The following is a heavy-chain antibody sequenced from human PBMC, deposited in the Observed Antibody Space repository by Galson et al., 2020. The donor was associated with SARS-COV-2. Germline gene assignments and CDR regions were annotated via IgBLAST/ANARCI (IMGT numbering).Heavy chain of an antibody. D-gene: IGHD7-27*01. V-gene: IGHV4-4*02. Sequence: SETLSLTCAVSGGSISSDNWSSRVRQPPGKGREWIGDLYHSGTTTYNPSLKSRVTISVDKSKNQFSLNLQSVTAADTAVYFWSTPNTGAQFDSWGQGTLVTVS. CDR3: STPNTGAQFDS. J-gene: IGHJ4*02. CDR1: GGSISSDNW. CDR2: LYHSGTT.